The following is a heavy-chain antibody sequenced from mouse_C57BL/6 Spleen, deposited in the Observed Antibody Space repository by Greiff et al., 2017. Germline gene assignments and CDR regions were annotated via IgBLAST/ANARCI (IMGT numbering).Heavy chain of an antibody. CDR1: GYTFTSYW. CDR2: IDPSDSYT. V-gene: IGHV1-69*01. Sequence: VQLQQPGAELVMPGASVKLSCKASGYTFTSYWMHWVKQRPGQGLEWIGEIDPSDSYTNYNQKFKGKSTLTVDKSSSTAYMQLSSLTSEDSAVYYCARGSSPDYWGQGTTLTVSS. J-gene: IGHJ2*01. CDR3: ARGSSPDY. D-gene: IGHD1-1*01.